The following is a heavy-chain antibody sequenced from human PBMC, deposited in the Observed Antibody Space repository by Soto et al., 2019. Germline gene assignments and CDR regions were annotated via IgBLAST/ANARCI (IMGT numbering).Heavy chain of an antibody. V-gene: IGHV2-5*02. CDR1: GFSLSTSGVG. Sequence: SGPTLVNPTQTLTLTCTFSGFSLSTSGVGVGWIRQPPGKALEWLALIYWDDDKRYSPSLKSRLTITKDTSKNLVVLTMTNMDPVDTATYYCAHRPYSSGWEPYNWFDPWGQGTLVTVSS. CDR3: AHRPYSSGWEPYNWFDP. CDR2: IYWDDDK. J-gene: IGHJ5*02. D-gene: IGHD6-19*01.